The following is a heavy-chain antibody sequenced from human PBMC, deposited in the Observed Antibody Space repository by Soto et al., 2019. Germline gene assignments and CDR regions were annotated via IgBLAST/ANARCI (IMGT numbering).Heavy chain of an antibody. CDR2: IYYSGST. V-gene: IGHV4-31*03. J-gene: IGHJ5*02. D-gene: IGHD6-19*01. CDR1: GGSISSGGYY. CDR3: ERDRYSSGWYWSWFDP. Sequence: QVQLQESGPGLVKPSQTLSLTCTVSGGSISSGGYYWTWIRQHPGKGLEWIGYIYYSGSTYYNPYLKSGVTISVETSKNQCCLQLSSVTAADTAVYYCERDRYSSGWYWSWFDPWGQGTLVTVSS.